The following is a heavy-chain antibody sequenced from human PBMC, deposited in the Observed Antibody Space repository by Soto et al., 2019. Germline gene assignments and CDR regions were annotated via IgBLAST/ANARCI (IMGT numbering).Heavy chain of an antibody. CDR2: ISLHNGEK. D-gene: IGHD2-2*01. CDR1: GTTYG. J-gene: IGHJ4*02. Sequence: QVQLVQSGGEVKKPGASVKVSCKAVGTTYGISGVRQAPGPGLEWMGWISLHNGEKNNAPKLQGRISMATDTSTGTAYMELRSLGSDGTAVYDCATDERDDCSSINCHYFDHWGQGALVTVSS. CDR3: ATDERDDCSSINCHYFDH. V-gene: IGHV1-18*04.